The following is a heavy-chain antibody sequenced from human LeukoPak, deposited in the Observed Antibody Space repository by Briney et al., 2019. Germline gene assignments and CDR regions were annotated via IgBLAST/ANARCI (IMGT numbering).Heavy chain of an antibody. CDR3: ARITLPTKLELQAFDI. CDR1: GFTFSSYS. V-gene: IGHV3-48*04. CDR2: ISSSSSTI. D-gene: IGHD1-7*01. Sequence: GGSLRLSCAASGFTFSSYSMNWVRQAPGKGLEWVSYISSSSSTIYYADSVKGRFTISRDNAKNSLYLQMNSLRAEDTAVYYCARITLPTKLELQAFDIWGQGTMVTVSP. J-gene: IGHJ3*02.